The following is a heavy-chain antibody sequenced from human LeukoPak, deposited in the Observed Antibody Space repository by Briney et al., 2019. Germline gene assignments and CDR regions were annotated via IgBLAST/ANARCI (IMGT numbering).Heavy chain of an antibody. V-gene: IGHV3-23*01. CDR1: GFTFDDYA. CDR2: ISGSGGST. Sequence: KAGGSLRLSCAASGFTFDDYAMHWVRQAPGKGLEWVSAISGSGGSTYYADSVKGRFTISRDNSKNTLYLQMNSLRAEDTAVYYCAKGFSGRDRNDAFDIWGQGTMVTVSS. CDR3: AKGFSGRDRNDAFDI. J-gene: IGHJ3*02. D-gene: IGHD1-26*01.